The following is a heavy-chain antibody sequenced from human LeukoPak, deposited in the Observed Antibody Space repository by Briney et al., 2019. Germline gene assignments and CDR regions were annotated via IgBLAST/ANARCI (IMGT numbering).Heavy chain of an antibody. Sequence: GGSLRLSCAASGFTFSNYWMHWVRQAPGKGLVWVSRINSDGSSTSYADSVKGRFTISRDNAKNTLYLQMNSLRAEDTAVYYCARDYGRSRDYGMDVWGQGTTVTVSS. CDR3: ARDYGRSRDYGMDV. D-gene: IGHD3-10*01. CDR2: INSDGSST. V-gene: IGHV3-74*01. J-gene: IGHJ6*02. CDR1: GFTFSNYW.